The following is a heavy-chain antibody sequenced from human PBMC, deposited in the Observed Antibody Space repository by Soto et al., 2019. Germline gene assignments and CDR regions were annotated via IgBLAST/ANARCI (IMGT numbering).Heavy chain of an antibody. Sequence: SETLSLTCAVYGGSFSGYYWSWIRQPPGKGLEWIGEINHSGSTNYNPSLKSRVTISVDTSKNQFSLKLSSVTAADTAVYYCAREQDDLRYFDWPDAFDIWGQGTMVTVS. CDR3: AREQDDLRYFDWPDAFDI. V-gene: IGHV4-34*01. CDR2: INHSGST. CDR1: GGSFSGYY. J-gene: IGHJ3*02. D-gene: IGHD3-9*01.